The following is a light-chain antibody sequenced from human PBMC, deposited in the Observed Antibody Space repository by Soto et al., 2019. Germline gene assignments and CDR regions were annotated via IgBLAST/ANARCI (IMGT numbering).Light chain of an antibody. Sequence: QSVLTQPPSASSSLGASVTLTCTLSSCNSECKVDWYQQEPGKGPRIVVRVGTGGIVGSKGDGIPDRFSGLGSGLNRYLTIKNLQEDDVSDYHCGADRGSGSNSDLYVLQTGTKLTLL. J-gene: IGLJ1*01. CDR2: VGTGGIVG. CDR1: SCNSECK. CDR3: GADRGSGSNSDLYV. V-gene: IGLV9-49*01.